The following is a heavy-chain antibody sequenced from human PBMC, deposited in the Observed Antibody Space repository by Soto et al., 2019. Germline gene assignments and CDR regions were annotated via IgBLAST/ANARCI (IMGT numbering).Heavy chain of an antibody. CDR3: ASSIRFLEWLTAPFDY. CDR2: IIPIFGTA. Sequence: SVKVSCKASGGTFSSYAISWVRQAPGQGLEWMGGIIPIFGTANYAQKFQGRVTITADKSTSTAYVELSSLRSEDTAVYYCASSIRFLEWLTAPFDYWGQGTLVTVSS. CDR1: GGTFSSYA. J-gene: IGHJ4*02. V-gene: IGHV1-69*06. D-gene: IGHD3-3*01.